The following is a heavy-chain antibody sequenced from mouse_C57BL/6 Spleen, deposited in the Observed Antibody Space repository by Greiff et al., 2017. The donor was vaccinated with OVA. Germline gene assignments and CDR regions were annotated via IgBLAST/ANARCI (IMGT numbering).Heavy chain of an antibody. V-gene: IGHV1-61*01. Sequence: QVQLQQPGAELVRPGSSVKLSCKASGYTFTSYWMYWVKQRPGQGLEWIGNIYPSDSETHYNQKFKDKATLTVDKASSTAYMQLSSLTSEDSAVDYCARGTTVPYFDYWGKGTTLTVSS. D-gene: IGHD1-1*01. J-gene: IGHJ2*01. CDR2: IYPSDSET. CDR3: ARGTTVPYFDY. CDR1: GYTFTSYW.